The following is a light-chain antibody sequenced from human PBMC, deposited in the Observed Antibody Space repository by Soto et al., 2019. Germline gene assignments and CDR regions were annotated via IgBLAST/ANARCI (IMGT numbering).Light chain of an antibody. CDR2: GKN. Sequence: QLVLTQPPSVSGAPGQRVTISCTGSSSNIGANYDVHWYQQLPGTAPKLLIYGKNNRPSGVPDRFSGSKSGTSASLAITGLQAEDEADYYCQSYDSSLSGYVVFGGGTKLTVL. CDR1: SSNIGANYD. J-gene: IGLJ2*01. V-gene: IGLV1-40*01. CDR3: QSYDSSLSGYVV.